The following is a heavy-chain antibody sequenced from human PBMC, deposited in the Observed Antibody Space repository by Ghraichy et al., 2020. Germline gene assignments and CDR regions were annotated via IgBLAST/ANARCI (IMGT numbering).Heavy chain of an antibody. D-gene: IGHD3-10*01. V-gene: IGHV3-23*01. CDR2: ISGSGGST. Sequence: LSLTCAASGFTFSSYAMSWVRQAPGKGLEWVSAISGSGGSTYYADSVKGRFTISRDNSKNTLYLQMNSLRAEDTAVYYCAKTLGGTPFDYWGQGTLVTVSS. J-gene: IGHJ4*02. CDR1: GFTFSSYA. CDR3: AKTLGGTPFDY.